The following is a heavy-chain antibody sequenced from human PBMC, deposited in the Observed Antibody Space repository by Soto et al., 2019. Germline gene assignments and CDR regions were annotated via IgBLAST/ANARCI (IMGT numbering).Heavy chain of an antibody. CDR2: IYYSGST. CDR3: ARGRAYSDYYYYYYGMDV. D-gene: IGHD6-13*01. Sequence: QVQLQESGPGLVKPSETLSLTCTVSGGSISSYYCSWIRQPPGKGLEWMWYIYYSGSTNYNPSLKSRVTISVDTSKNQFSLKLSSVTAADTAVYYCARGRAYSDYYYYYYGMDVWGQGTTVTVSS. V-gene: IGHV4-59*01. CDR1: GGSISSYY. J-gene: IGHJ6*02.